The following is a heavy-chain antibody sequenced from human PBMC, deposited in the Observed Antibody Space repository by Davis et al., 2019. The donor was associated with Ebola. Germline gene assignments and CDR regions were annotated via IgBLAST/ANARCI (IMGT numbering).Heavy chain of an antibody. CDR3: ARGRGHYEYSGGDY. Sequence: ASVKVSCKASGYTFNSYYIHWVRQAPRQGLEWMGIINPSGGSTTYAQKFQGRVTMTRDTSTRTLYMELSSLRSEDTAVYYCARGRGHYEYSGGDYWGQGTLVIVSS. D-gene: IGHD2-21*01. J-gene: IGHJ4*02. CDR2: INPSGGST. CDR1: GYTFNSYY. V-gene: IGHV1-46*02.